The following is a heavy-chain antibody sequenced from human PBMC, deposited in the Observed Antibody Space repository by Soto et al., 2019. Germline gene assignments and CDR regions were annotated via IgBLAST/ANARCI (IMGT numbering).Heavy chain of an antibody. CDR3: ARGMTTVTTFDY. Sequence: QLQLQESGSGLVKPSQTLSLTCAVSGGSISSGGYSCNWIRQPPGKGLEWIVYIYHSVSTYYNPSLKSRVTISVDRSKNQFSLKLSSVTAADTAVYYCARGMTTVTTFDYWGQGTLVTVSS. D-gene: IGHD4-17*01. V-gene: IGHV4-30-2*01. J-gene: IGHJ4*02. CDR1: GGSISSGGYS. CDR2: IYHSVST.